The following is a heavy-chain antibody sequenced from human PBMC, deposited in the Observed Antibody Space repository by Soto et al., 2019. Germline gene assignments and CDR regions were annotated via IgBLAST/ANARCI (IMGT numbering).Heavy chain of an antibody. V-gene: IGHV3-7*01. CDR1: GFTFSSYW. CDR2: IKQDGSEK. CDR3: ASGKHFDAFDI. Sequence: EVQLVESGGGLVQPGGSLRLSCAASGFTFSSYWMSWVRQAPGKGLEWVANIKQDGSEKYYVDSVKGRFTISRDNAKNSLYLQMNSLRAEDTAVYYCASGKHFDAFDIWGQGTMVTVSS. J-gene: IGHJ3*02.